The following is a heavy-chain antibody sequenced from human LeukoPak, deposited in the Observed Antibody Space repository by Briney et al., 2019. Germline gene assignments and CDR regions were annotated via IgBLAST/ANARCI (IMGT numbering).Heavy chain of an antibody. J-gene: IGHJ4*02. D-gene: IGHD3-3*01. CDR2: ISGRGEST. V-gene: IGHV3-23*01. CDR1: GFTFSSYA. Sequence: PGGSLRLSCAASGFTFSSYAMIWVRQAPGKGLEWVASISGRGESTNYADSVKGRFTISRDNSQNTLHLQMNSLRAEDTAGYYCARSGGYYKLFDYWGQGTLVTVSS. CDR3: ARSGGYYKLFDY.